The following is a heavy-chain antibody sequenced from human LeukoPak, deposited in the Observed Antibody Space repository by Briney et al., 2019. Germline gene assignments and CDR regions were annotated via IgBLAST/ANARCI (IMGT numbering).Heavy chain of an antibody. Sequence: PGGSLRLSCAASGFTFSSYAMSWVRQAPGKGLEWVSAISASGNTTYYADSVKGRFTISRDNSKNTLYLQMNSLRADDTAVYYCAKGSFEFHRWGQGTLVTVSS. J-gene: IGHJ5*02. CDR1: GFTFSSYA. CDR2: ISASGNTT. V-gene: IGHV3-23*01. CDR3: AKGSFEFHR. D-gene: IGHD3-10*01.